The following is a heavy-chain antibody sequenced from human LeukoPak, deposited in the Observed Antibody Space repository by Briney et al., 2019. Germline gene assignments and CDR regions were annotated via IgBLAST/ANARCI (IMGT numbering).Heavy chain of an antibody. J-gene: IGHJ3*02. CDR3: ARVRRLRNDAFDI. V-gene: IGHV1-18*01. CDR1: GYTFTSHG. CDR2: ISADIGNT. Sequence: GASVKVSCKASGYTFTSHGINWVRQAPGQGLEWMGWISADIGNTNYAQKLQGRVTLTTDTSTSTAYMELRSLRSDDTAVYYCARVRRLRNDAFDIWGQGTMLTVSS. D-gene: IGHD4-17*01.